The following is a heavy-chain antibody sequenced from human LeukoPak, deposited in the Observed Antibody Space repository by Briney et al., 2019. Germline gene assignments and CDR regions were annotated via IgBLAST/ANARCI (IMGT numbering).Heavy chain of an antibody. CDR1: GFTFSSYE. CDR3: ARETIQLWPRNFDY. V-gene: IGHV3-48*03. Sequence: PGGSLRLSCAAPGFTFSSYEMNWVRQAPGKGLEWVSYISSSGSTIYYADSVKGRFTISRDNAKNSLYLQMNSLRAEDTAVYYCARETIQLWPRNFDYWGQGTLVTVSS. CDR2: ISSSGSTI. J-gene: IGHJ4*02. D-gene: IGHD5-18*01.